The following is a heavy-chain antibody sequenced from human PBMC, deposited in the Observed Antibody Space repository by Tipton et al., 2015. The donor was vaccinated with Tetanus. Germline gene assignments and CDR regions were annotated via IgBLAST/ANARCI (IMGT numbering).Heavy chain of an antibody. J-gene: IGHJ3*01. Sequence: TLSLTCTVSGDSMTRYYWSWIRQPPGKGLEWISYIFHSGSTNYNPALKSRVTISMDTSKNQISLNLTSVTAADTAVYFCAGRSYCTSTRCFDAFDLWGPGTRVTVSS. V-gene: IGHV4-59*01. CDR1: GDSMTRYY. D-gene: IGHD2-8*01. CDR3: AGRSYCTSTRCFDAFDL. CDR2: IFHSGST.